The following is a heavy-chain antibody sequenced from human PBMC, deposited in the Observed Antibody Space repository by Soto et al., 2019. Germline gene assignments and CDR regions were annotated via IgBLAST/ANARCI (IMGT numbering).Heavy chain of an antibody. V-gene: IGHV3-30*03. Sequence: PGGSLRLSCAASGFTFSSYGMHWVRQAPGKGLEWVAVISYDGSNKYYADSVKGRFTISRDNSKNTLYLQMNSLRAEDTAVYYCASSYYYDSSGSRDYWGQGTLVTVS. J-gene: IGHJ4*02. CDR2: ISYDGSNK. CDR3: ASSYYYDSSGSRDY. CDR1: GFTFSSYG. D-gene: IGHD3-22*01.